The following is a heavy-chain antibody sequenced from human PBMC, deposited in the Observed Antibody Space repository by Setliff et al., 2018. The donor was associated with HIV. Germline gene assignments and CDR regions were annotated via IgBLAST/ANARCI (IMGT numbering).Heavy chain of an antibody. CDR2: VTHSGRT. CDR1: GGSFSGYY. V-gene: IGHV4-34*01. D-gene: IGHD2-21*02. CDR3: ARGRRGWLLTSLDY. Sequence: SETLSLTCAVYGGSFSGYYWSWIRQPPGKGLEWIGEVTHSGRTNYNPSLKSRVTISVDTSKNQFSLKLYSVTAADTAVYYCARGRRGWLLTSLDYWGHGTLVTVSS. J-gene: IGHJ4*01.